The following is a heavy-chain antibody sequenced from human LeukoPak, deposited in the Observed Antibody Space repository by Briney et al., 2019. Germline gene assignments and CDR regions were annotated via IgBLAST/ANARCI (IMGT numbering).Heavy chain of an antibody. J-gene: IGHJ4*02. CDR3: AREAKRVVGAKGGFDY. Sequence: ASVKVSCKAPGYTFTSYYMHWVRQAPGQGLEWMGIINPSGGSTSYAQKFQGRVTMTRDTSTSTVYMELSSLRSEDTAVYYCAREAKRVVGAKGGFDYWGQGTLVTVSS. V-gene: IGHV1-46*01. D-gene: IGHD1-26*01. CDR1: GYTFTSYY. CDR2: INPSGGST.